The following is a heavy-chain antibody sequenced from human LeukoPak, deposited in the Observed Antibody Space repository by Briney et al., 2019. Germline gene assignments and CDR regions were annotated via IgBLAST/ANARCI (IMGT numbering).Heavy chain of an antibody. Sequence: SETLSLTCTVSGGSISTSSSYWGWIRQPPGRGLEWIGYIYNRDSSNYDPSLKSRVTISVDTSKNQFSLELSVVTAADTAVYYCARGSPLRLGELSLYRDFDYWGQGTLVTVSS. J-gene: IGHJ4*02. CDR2: IYNRDSS. V-gene: IGHV4-61*05. CDR1: GGSISTSSSY. CDR3: ARGSPLRLGELSLYRDFDY. D-gene: IGHD3-16*02.